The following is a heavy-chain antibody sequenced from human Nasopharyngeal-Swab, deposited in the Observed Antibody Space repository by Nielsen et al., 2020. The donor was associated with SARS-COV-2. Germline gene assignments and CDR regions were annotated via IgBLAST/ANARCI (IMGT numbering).Heavy chain of an antibody. Sequence: GGSLRLSCAASGFTFSSYWMSWVHQAPGKGLEWVANIKQDGSEKYYVDSVRGRFTISRDNAKNSLYPQMNSLRAEDTAVYYCSRIAAAGTNAFDIWGQGTMVTVSS. V-gene: IGHV3-7*05. CDR3: SRIAAAGTNAFDI. J-gene: IGHJ3*02. D-gene: IGHD6-13*01. CDR2: IKQDGSEK. CDR1: GFTFSSYW.